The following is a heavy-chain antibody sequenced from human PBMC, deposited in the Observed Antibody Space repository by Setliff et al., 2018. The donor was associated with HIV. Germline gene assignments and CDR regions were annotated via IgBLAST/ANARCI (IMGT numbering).Heavy chain of an antibody. CDR1: GGTVSDHG. Sequence: SVKVSCKVSGGTVSDHGVTWVRQAPGQGLEWMGTIIPLFGTTNYAQKFLGRVTITADESTSTAHMDLSSLTSDDTAVYFCAGIGGGVGPSSRVAFDYWGQGFLVTVSS. CDR2: IIPLFGTT. CDR3: AGIGGGVGPSSRVAFDY. V-gene: IGHV1-69*13. J-gene: IGHJ4*02. D-gene: IGHD2-8*02.